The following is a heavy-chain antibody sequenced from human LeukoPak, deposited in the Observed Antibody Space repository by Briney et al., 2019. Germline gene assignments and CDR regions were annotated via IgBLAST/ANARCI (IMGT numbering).Heavy chain of an antibody. Sequence: GGSLRLSCAASGFTLSSYAMSWVLQAPGKGLEWVSAISDTGNTYHADSVKGRFTISRDSSKNTLFLQMNRLRPEDAAVYYCAKAPVTTCRGAFCYPFDYWGLGTLVTVSS. CDR2: ISDTGNT. V-gene: IGHV3-23*01. CDR1: GFTLSSYA. J-gene: IGHJ4*02. D-gene: IGHD2-15*01. CDR3: AKAPVTTCRGAFCYPFDY.